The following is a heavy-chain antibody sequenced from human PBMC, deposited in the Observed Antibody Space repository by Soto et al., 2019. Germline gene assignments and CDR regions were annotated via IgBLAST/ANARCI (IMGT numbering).Heavy chain of an antibody. CDR3: AGNSRGGVSALDY. V-gene: IGHV4-59*01. D-gene: IGHD3-10*01. Sequence: SETLSLTCTVSGGSISSYYWSWIRQPPGKGLEWIGYIYYSGSTNYNPSLKSRLTISVDTSNNQFSLKLSSVTAADTAVYYCAGNSRGGVSALDYWGQGTLVTVYS. J-gene: IGHJ4*02. CDR1: GGSISSYY. CDR2: IYYSGST.